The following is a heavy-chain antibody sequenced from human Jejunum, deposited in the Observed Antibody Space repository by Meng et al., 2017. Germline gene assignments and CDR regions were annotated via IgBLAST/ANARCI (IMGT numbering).Heavy chain of an antibody. V-gene: IGHV4-61*08. CDR2: EST. CDR3: ARDYWGSLDY. D-gene: IGHD7-27*01. Sequence: GSLRLSCTVSGGSVGSEGYQWSWIRQPPGKGLEWIGFESTNCNPSLKSRVTISIDPSRNQFSLQLRSLTAADTAVYYCARDYWGSLDYWGQGTLVTVSS. J-gene: IGHJ4*02. CDR1: GGSVGSEGYQ.